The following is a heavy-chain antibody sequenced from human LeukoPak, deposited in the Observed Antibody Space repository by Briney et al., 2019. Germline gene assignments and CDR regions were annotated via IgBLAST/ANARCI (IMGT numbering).Heavy chain of an antibody. CDR2: ISSSSSYI. Sequence: PGGSLRLSCAASGFTFSSYSMNWVRQAPGKGLEWVSSISSSSSYIYYADSVKGRFTISRDNAKNPLYPQMNSLRAEDTAVYYCARGGYSSSWYPPPWFDPWGQGTLVTVSS. CDR1: GFTFSSYS. V-gene: IGHV3-21*01. CDR3: ARGGYSSSWYPPPWFDP. D-gene: IGHD6-13*01. J-gene: IGHJ5*02.